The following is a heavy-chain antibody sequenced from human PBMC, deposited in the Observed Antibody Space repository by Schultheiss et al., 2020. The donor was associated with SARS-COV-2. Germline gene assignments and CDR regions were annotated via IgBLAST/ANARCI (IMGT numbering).Heavy chain of an antibody. CDR1: GFTFDDYA. Sequence: SLKISCAASGFTFDDYAMHWVRQAPGKGLEWVSGISWNSGSIGYADSVKGRFTISRDNAKNSLYLQMNSLRAEDTAVYYCARDDYSNYGMDVWGQGTTVTVSS. D-gene: IGHD4-11*01. CDR2: ISWNSGSI. V-gene: IGHV3-9*01. J-gene: IGHJ6*02. CDR3: ARDDYSNYGMDV.